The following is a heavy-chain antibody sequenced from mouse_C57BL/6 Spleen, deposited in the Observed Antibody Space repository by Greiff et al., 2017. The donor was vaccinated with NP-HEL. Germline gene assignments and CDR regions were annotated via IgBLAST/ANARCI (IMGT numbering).Heavy chain of an antibody. J-gene: IGHJ4*01. CDR2: IYPGDGDT. V-gene: IGHV1-82*01. Sequence: VQLQQSGPELVKPGASVKISCKASGYAFSSSWMNWVKQRPGQGLEWIGRIYPGDGDTNYNGKFKGKAQLTADKTSSTAYMQLSSLKSEDYAVYFWARMYYYGSSESMDYLGQGTSVTVSS. CDR1: GYAFSSSW. CDR3: ARMYYYGSSESMDY. D-gene: IGHD1-1*01.